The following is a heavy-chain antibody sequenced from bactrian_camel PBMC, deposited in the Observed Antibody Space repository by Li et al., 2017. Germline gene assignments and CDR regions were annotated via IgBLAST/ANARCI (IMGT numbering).Heavy chain of an antibody. CDR1: GSIYNDNC. V-gene: IGHV3S53*01. CDR3: AARRGGFYCTTVPEAYGY. Sequence: HVQLVESGGGSVQAGGSRRLSCTPSGSIYNDNCMGWIRQAPGMEREGVATIDHNGQTNYANSVKGRFLVTRANTMKEITLEMNNLEPDDTAMYYCAARRGGFYCTTVPEAYGYWGKGTQVTVS. D-gene: IGHD5*01. CDR2: IDHNGQT. J-gene: IGHJ4*01.